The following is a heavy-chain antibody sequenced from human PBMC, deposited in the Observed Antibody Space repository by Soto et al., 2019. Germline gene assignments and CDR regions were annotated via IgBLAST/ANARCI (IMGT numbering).Heavy chain of an antibody. D-gene: IGHD6-13*01. Sequence: QVQVVESGGGVVQPGRSLRLCCAGSGFTFSRYGMHWIRQAPGKGLEWVALISNDGNKKYYEDSVKGRFTISRDNSKNTLYLQMNILRPEDTAVYYCAKGRNSSSWNVISYFYSGMDVWGQGTTVTVSS. J-gene: IGHJ6*02. CDR2: ISNDGNKK. CDR1: GFTFSRYG. V-gene: IGHV3-30*18. CDR3: AKGRNSSSWNVISYFYSGMDV.